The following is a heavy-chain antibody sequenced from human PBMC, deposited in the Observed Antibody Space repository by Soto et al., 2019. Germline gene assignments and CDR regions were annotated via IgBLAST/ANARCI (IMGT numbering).Heavy chain of an antibody. V-gene: IGHV4-34*01. D-gene: IGHD3-3*01. CDR2: INHSGST. CDR3: ARNWSGYDYYYGMDV. CDR1: GGSFSGYY. Sequence: LSLTCAVYGGSFSGYYWSWIRQPPGKGLEWIGEINHSGSTNYNPSLKSRVTISVDTSKNQFSLKLSSVTAADTAVYYCARNWSGYDYYYGMDVWGQGTTVTVSS. J-gene: IGHJ6*02.